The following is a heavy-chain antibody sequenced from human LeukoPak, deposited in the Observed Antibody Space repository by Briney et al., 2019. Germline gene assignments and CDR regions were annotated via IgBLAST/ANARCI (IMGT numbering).Heavy chain of an antibody. CDR2: ISYDGSNK. Sequence: GGSLRLSCAASGFTFSSYAMHWVRQAPGKGLEWVAVISYDGSNKYYADSVKGRFTISRDNSKNTLYLQMNSLRAEDTAVYYCARGGGNSPHLDYWGQGTLVTVSS. D-gene: IGHD4-23*01. CDR3: ARGGGNSPHLDY. CDR1: GFTFSSYA. J-gene: IGHJ4*02. V-gene: IGHV3-30-3*01.